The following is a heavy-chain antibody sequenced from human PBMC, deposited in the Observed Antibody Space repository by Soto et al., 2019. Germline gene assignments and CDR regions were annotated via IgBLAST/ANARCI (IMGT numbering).Heavy chain of an antibody. CDR3: ARELGYSSGWSIQATSFDY. CDR2: ISYDGSNK. Sequence: GSLRLSCAASGFTFSIYAMHWVRQAPGKGLEWVAVISYDGSNKYYADSVKGRFTISRDNSKNTLYLQMNSLRAEDTAVYYCARELGYSSGWSIQATSFDYWGQGTLVTVSS. CDR1: GFTFSIYA. D-gene: IGHD6-19*01. V-gene: IGHV3-30-3*01. J-gene: IGHJ4*02.